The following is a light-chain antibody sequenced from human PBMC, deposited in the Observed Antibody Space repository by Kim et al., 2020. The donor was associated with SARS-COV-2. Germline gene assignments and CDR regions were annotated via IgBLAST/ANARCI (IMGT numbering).Light chain of an antibody. J-gene: IGLJ1*01. CDR3: QAWDSSTAV. CDR2: QDS. V-gene: IGLV3-1*01. Sequence: SVSPGQTASITCSGDKLGDKYASWYQQKSGQSPVLVIHQDSKRPSGIPGRFSGSNSGNTATLTIGGTQAMDEADYYCQAWDSSTAVFGTGTKVTVL. CDR1: KLGDKY.